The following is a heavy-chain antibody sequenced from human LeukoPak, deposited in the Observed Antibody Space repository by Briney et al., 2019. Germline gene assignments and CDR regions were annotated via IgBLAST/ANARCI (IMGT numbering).Heavy chain of an antibody. CDR2: LSGSGGST. V-gene: IGHV3-23*01. CDR1: GFTFSNYA. J-gene: IGHJ4*02. D-gene: IGHD2-15*01. CDR3: AKGPICGGGSCYSRCFDY. Sequence: GGSLRLSCAASGFTFSNYAISWVRQTPGKGLEWVSALSGSGGSTYYADSVKGRFTISRDNSKNTLYLQMNSLRAEDTAVYYCAKGPICGGGSCYSRCFDYWGQGTLVTVSS.